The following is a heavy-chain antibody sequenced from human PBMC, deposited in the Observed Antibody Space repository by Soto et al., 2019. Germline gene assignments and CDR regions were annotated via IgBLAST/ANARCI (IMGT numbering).Heavy chain of an antibody. D-gene: IGHD2-2*01. Sequence: GGSLRLSCAPSGFSFSSYAMIWVRQAPGKGLEWVSGIRSSGDTTYYADSVKGRFAISRDNSKNMLFLQINSLRDDDSAVYYCAKRPASIITFDYWGQGTPVTVSS. V-gene: IGHV3-23*01. CDR1: GFSFSSYA. CDR2: IRSSGDTT. J-gene: IGHJ4*02. CDR3: AKRPASIITFDY.